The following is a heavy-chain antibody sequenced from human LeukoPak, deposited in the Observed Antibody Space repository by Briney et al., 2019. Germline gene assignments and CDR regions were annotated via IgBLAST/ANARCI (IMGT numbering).Heavy chain of an antibody. CDR2: IYYSGST. V-gene: IGHV4-59*01. CDR3: ARDGRYYDYVWGSYRYTGSFDY. CDR1: GGSFSSYY. Sequence: SETLSLTCTVSGGSFSSYYWSWLRQPPGKGLEWFGYIYYSGSTNYNPSLKSRVTISVDTSKNQFSLKLSSVTAADTAVYYCARDGRYYDYVWGSYRYTGSFDYWGQGTLVTVSS. D-gene: IGHD3-16*02. J-gene: IGHJ4*02.